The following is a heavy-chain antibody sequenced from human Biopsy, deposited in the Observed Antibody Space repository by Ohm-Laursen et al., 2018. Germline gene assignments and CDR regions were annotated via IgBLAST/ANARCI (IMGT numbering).Heavy chain of an antibody. CDR2: INPGGNST. CDR3: VLASFDY. Sequence: SSVKVSCKVSGYNFNSYFIHWVRQAPGQGLEWMGIINPGGNSTAYTQNFQGRVTMTWDTSTTTVYMELSSLRSEDTAVYYCVLASFDYWGQGTLVTVPS. CDR1: GYNFNSYF. V-gene: IGHV1-46*02. J-gene: IGHJ4*02.